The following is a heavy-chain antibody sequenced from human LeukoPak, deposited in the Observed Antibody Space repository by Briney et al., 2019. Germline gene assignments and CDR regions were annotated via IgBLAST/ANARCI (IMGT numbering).Heavy chain of an antibody. CDR1: GFTFSSYS. D-gene: IGHD5-12*01. CDR3: ARDQGGYADY. J-gene: IGHJ4*02. V-gene: IGHV3-21*01. Sequence: GGSLRLSCAASGFTFSSYSMTWVRQAPGKGLEWVSSISSSSSYIYYADSVKGRFTISRDNAKNSLYLQMNSLRAEDTAVYYCARDQGGYADYWGQGTLVTVSS. CDR2: ISSSSSYI.